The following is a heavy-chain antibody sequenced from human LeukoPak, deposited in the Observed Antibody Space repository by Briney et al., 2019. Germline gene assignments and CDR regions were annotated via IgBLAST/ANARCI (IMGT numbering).Heavy chain of an antibody. CDR3: ASGIVVVPAAIPYYFDY. J-gene: IGHJ4*02. Sequence: GGSLRLSCAASGFTVSSYAMRWVRQAPGKGLEWVSTITGSGGSTHYADSVKGRFIISRDNSNNTLYLQMNSLRAEDTAVYYCASGIVVVPAAIPYYFDYWGQGTLVTVSS. V-gene: IGHV3-23*01. D-gene: IGHD2-2*02. CDR2: ITGSGGST. CDR1: GFTVSSYA.